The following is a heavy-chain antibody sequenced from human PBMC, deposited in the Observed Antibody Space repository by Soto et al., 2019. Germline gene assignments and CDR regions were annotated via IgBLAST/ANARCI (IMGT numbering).Heavy chain of an antibody. V-gene: IGHV5-51*01. CDR2: IYPGASDT. Sequence: EWMGIIYPGASDTRYSPSFQGQVTISADKSISTAYLQWSSLKASDTAMYYCARCPFYDFWSGYSHYDYGMDVWGQGTTVTVSS. D-gene: IGHD3-3*01. J-gene: IGHJ6*02. CDR3: ARCPFYDFWSGYSHYDYGMDV.